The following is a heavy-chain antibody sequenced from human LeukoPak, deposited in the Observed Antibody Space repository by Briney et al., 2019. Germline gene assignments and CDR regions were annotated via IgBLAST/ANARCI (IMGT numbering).Heavy chain of an antibody. CDR3: ARADTAMVTDY. J-gene: IGHJ4*02. CDR1: GGSISSSSYY. Sequence: SETLSLTCTVSGGSISSSSYYWSWIRQPPGKGLEWIGYIYYSGSTNYNPSLKSRVTISVDTSKNQFSLKLSSVTAADTAVYYCARADTAMVTDYWGQGTLVTVSS. V-gene: IGHV4-61*01. D-gene: IGHD5-18*01. CDR2: IYYSGST.